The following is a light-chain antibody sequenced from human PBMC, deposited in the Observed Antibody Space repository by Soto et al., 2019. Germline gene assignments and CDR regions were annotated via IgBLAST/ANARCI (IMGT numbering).Light chain of an antibody. CDR3: QQYNNWPPYT. J-gene: IGKJ2*01. Sequence: EIVMTQSPATLSVSPGERATLSCRASQSVSSYLAWYQQKPGQAPSLLIYGASTRATGIPARFSGSGSGTEFTLTISSLQSKDFAVYYCQQYNNWPPYTFGQGTKLEIK. CDR1: QSVSSY. V-gene: IGKV3-15*01. CDR2: GAS.